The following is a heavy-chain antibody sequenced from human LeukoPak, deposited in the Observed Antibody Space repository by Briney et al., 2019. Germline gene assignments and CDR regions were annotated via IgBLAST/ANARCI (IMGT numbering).Heavy chain of an antibody. J-gene: IGHJ3*02. CDR2: IWYDGSNK. CDR1: GFNFSSYG. CDR3: ARQWGPWRAFDI. Sequence: GGYLRLSCAASGFNFSSYGMHWVRQAPGKGLEWVAVIWYDGSNKYYADSVKGRFTISRDNSKNTLYLQMNSLRAEDTAVYYCARQWGPWRAFDIWGQGTMVTVSS. V-gene: IGHV3-33*01. D-gene: IGHD6-19*01.